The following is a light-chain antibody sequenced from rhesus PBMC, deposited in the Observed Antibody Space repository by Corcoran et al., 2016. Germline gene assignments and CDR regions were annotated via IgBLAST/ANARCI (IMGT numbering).Light chain of an antibody. CDR1: QSLGIN. Sequence: AIQMTQSPSSLSASVGDTVTITCRASQSLGINLAWYQQKPGKVPKLLIYAASTLQYEVPSRLGGSESGTDFTLTRSSLKPEDVATYYCQKCDSAPWTFGQGTKVEIK. CDR2: AAS. CDR3: QKCDSAPWT. V-gene: IGKV1-59*02. J-gene: IGKJ1*01.